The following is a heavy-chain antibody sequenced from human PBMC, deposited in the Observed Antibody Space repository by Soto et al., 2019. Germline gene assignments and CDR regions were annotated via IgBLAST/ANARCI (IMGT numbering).Heavy chain of an antibody. V-gene: IGHV3-48*01. Sequence: EVQLVESGGGLVQPGGYLRLSCAASGFTFSSYSMNWVRQAPGKGLEWVSYISSSSSTIYYADSVKGRFTISRDNAKNSLYRQMNSLRAEDTAVYYCAMVGATWFGDLATFDYWGQGTLVTVSS. CDR1: GFTFSSYS. J-gene: IGHJ4*02. CDR2: ISSSSSTI. D-gene: IGHD3-10*01. CDR3: AMVGATWFGDLATFDY.